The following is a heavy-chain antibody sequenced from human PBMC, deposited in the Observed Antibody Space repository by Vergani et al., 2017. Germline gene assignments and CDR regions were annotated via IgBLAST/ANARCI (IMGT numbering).Heavy chain of an antibody. CDR2: ISPTSAYI. CDR3: ARATYYYDDDSSRYGYYFDE. D-gene: IGHD3-22*01. CDR1: GFNFSSYT. V-gene: IGHV3-21*04. Sequence: EVHLVESGGGLVKPGGSLRVSCVTSGFNFSSYTMNWVRQVPGTGLQWISSISPTSAYIFYTDSLKGRFTISRDNARNSLFLQLTNLKAADTAVYFCARATYYYDDDSSRYGYYFDEWGQGTLVTVSS. J-gene: IGHJ4*02.